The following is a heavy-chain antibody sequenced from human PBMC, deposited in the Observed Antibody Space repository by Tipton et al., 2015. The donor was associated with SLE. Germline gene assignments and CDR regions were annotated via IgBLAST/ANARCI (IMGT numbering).Heavy chain of an antibody. CDR2: IFYTGST. J-gene: IGHJ3*02. CDR1: DGSIRSTNYY. Sequence: GLVKPSETLSLTCTVSDGSIRSTNYYWGWIRQPPGKGLEWIGSIFYTGSTYYNPSLKSRVSFSIDTSKHQFSLKLNSVTAADTAVYYCTRGAFCSRTNCYLSAFNIWGQGTSVIVSS. CDR3: TRGAFCSRTNCYLSAFNI. V-gene: IGHV4-39*07. D-gene: IGHD2-21*01.